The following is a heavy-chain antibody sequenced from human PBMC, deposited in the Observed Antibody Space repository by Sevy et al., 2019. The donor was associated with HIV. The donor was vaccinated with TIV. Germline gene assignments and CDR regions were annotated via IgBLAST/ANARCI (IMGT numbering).Heavy chain of an antibody. D-gene: IGHD2-21*01. J-gene: IGHJ6*02. V-gene: IGHV3-48*01. CDR1: GFTFSSYS. CDR2: ISSSSSTI. CDR3: ARAGGDTAYAMDV. Sequence: GGSVRLSCAASGFTFSSYSMNWVRQAPGKGLEWVSYISSSSSTILNADSVKGRFTISRDNAKNSLFLQMNSLRAEDTAVYYCARAGGDTAYAMDVWGQGTTVTVSS.